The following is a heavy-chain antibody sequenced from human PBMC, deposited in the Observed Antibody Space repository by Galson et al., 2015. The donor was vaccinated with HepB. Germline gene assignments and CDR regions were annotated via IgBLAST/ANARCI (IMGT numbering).Heavy chain of an antibody. V-gene: IGHV1-69-2*01. CDR1: GYTFTDYY. J-gene: IGHJ3*02. Sequence: VKVSCKVSGYTFTDYYMHWVQQAPGKGLEWMGLVDPEDGETIYAEKFQGRVTITADTSTDTAYMELSSLRSEDTAVCYCAISTVTERPSDAFDIWGQGTMVTVSS. D-gene: IGHD4-17*01. CDR3: AISTVTERPSDAFDI. CDR2: VDPEDGET.